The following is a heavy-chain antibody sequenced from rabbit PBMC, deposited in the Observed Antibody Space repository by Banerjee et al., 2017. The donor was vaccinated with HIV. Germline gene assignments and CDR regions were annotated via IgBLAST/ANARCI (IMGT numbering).Heavy chain of an antibody. Sequence: QEQLEESGGGLVKPEGSLTLTCKASGIDFSSVYYMYWVRQAPGKGLEWIASIYTDNDSTWYASWAKGRFTISKTSSTTVTLQMTSLTVADTATYFCARGTSSSAYYSGSLNLWGQGTLVTVS. D-gene: IGHD1-1*01. CDR3: ARGTSSSAYYSGSLNL. V-gene: IGHV1S45*01. CDR1: GIDFSSVYY. CDR2: IYTDNDST. J-gene: IGHJ4*01.